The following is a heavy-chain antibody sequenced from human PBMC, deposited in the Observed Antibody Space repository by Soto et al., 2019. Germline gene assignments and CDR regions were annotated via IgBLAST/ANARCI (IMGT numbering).Heavy chain of an antibody. CDR3: ARAGIRPFDY. CDR2: INHSGST. J-gene: IGHJ4*02. CDR1: GGSFSGYY. Sequence: SETLSLTCAVYGGSFSGYYWSWIRQPPGKGLEWIGEINHSGSTNYNPSLKSRVTISVDTSKNQFSLKLSSVTAADTAVYYCARAGIRPFDYWGQGTLVTVSS. D-gene: IGHD1-20*01. V-gene: IGHV4-34*01.